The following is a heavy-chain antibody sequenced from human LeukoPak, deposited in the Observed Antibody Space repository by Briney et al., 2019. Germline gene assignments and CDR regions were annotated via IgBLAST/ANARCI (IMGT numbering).Heavy chain of an antibody. D-gene: IGHD6-19*01. CDR2: INHNGNVN. CDR3: ARWYSSGWYSDY. Sequence: GGSLRLSCAASGFTFSSYWMNWARQAPGKGLEWVASINHNGNVNYYVDSVKGRFTISRDNAKNSLYLQMSNLRAEDTAVYYCARWYSSGWYSDYWGQGTLVTVSS. CDR1: GFTFSSYW. J-gene: IGHJ4*02. V-gene: IGHV3-7*03.